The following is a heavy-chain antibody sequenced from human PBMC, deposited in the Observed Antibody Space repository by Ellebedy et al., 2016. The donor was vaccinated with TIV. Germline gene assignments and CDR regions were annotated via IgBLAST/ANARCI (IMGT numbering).Heavy chain of an antibody. CDR1: GYTFTSYG. J-gene: IGHJ5*02. D-gene: IGHD4-17*01. Sequence: ASVKVSXXASGYTFTSYGISWVRQAPGQGLEWMGWISAYNGNTNYAQKLQGRVTMTTDTSTSTAYMELSSLRSEDTAVYYCARGGRFYGDYVEDWFDPWGQGTLVTVSS. CDR3: ARGGRFYGDYVEDWFDP. V-gene: IGHV1-18*01. CDR2: ISAYNGNT.